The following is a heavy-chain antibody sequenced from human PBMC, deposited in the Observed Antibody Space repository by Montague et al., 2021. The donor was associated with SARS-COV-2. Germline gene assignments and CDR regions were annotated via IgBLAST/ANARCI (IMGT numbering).Heavy chain of an antibody. CDR3: ARASITMVRGVTRWYFDL. V-gene: IGHV4-59*13. J-gene: IGHJ2*01. Sequence: SETLSLTCTVSGGSISSYYWSWIRQPPGRGLEWIGCIYYSGSTNHNPSLKSRVTISVDTSKNQFSLKLSSVTAADTAVYYCARASITMVRGVTRWYFDLWGRGTMVTVSS. CDR1: GGSISSYY. D-gene: IGHD3-10*01. CDR2: IYYSGST.